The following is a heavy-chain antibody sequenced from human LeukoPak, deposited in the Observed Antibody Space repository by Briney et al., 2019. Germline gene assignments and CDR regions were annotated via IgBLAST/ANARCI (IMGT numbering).Heavy chain of an antibody. V-gene: IGHV3-30*02. D-gene: IGHD5-24*01. CDR3: AKGERRLQYLDY. Sequence: PGGSLRLSCAASGFTFSSYGMHWVRQAPGKGLEWVAFIRYDGSNKYYADSVKGRFTTSRDNSKNTLYLQMNSLRAEDTAVYYCAKGERRLQYLDYWGQGTLVTVSS. CDR1: GFTFSSYG. J-gene: IGHJ4*02. CDR2: IRYDGSNK.